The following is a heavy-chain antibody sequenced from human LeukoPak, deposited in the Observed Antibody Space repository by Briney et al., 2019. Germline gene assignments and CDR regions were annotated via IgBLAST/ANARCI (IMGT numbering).Heavy chain of an antibody. CDR1: GFTFSSYA. D-gene: IGHD6-6*01. CDR3: AKDDDIEQLVRYFDY. Sequence: GGSLRLSCAASGFTFSSYAMSWVRQAPGKGLEWVSAISGSGGSTYYADSVKGRFTISRDNSKNTLYLQMNSLRAEDTAVYYCAKDDDIEQLVRYFDYWGQGTLVTVSS. CDR2: ISGSGGST. J-gene: IGHJ4*02. V-gene: IGHV3-23*01.